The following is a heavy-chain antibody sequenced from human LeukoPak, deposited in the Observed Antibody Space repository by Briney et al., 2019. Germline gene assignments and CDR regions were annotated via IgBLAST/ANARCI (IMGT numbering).Heavy chain of an antibody. D-gene: IGHD4-17*01. CDR3: AKAPGDYGDYQAFDI. V-gene: IGHV3-7*03. Sequence: GGSLRLSCAASGFTFSSYWMSWVRQAPGKGLEWVANIKQDGSEKYYVDSVKGRFTISRDNAKNSLYLQMNSLRAEDTALYYCAKAPGDYGDYQAFDIWGQGTMVTVSS. CDR1: GFTFSSYW. J-gene: IGHJ3*02. CDR2: IKQDGSEK.